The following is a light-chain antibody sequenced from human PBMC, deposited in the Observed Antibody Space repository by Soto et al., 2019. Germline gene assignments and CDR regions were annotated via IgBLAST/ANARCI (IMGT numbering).Light chain of an antibody. CDR3: STWDDTLSTWL. J-gene: IGLJ3*02. CDR2: SDN. Sequence: QSVLTQPRSASGTPGQRVTISCSGSNSNVGSNSVNWYQQLPGMAPKLLLYSDNQRPSGVPDRFSVSKSGSSASLAISGLQPEDEADYHCSTWDDTLSTWLFGGGTKLTV. CDR1: NSNVGSNS. V-gene: IGLV1-44*01.